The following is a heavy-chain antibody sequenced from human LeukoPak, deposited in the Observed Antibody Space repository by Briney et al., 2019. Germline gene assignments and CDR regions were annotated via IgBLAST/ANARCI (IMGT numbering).Heavy chain of an antibody. CDR1: GYTFTSYY. CDR3: ARTDTAMVLYY. J-gene: IGHJ4*02. CDR2: INPSGGST. Sequence: ASVKVSCKASGYTFTSYYMHWVRQAPGQGLEWMGIINPSGGSTSYAQKFQGRVTITADESTSTAYMELSSLRSEDTAVYYCARTDTAMVLYYWGQGTLVTVSS. D-gene: IGHD5-18*01. V-gene: IGHV1-46*01.